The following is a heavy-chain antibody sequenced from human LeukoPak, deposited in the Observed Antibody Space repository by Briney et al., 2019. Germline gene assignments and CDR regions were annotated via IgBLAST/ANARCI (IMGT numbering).Heavy chain of an antibody. D-gene: IGHD5-12*01. Sequence: GGSLRLSCAASGFTFDDYAMHWVRQAPGKGLEWVSGISWNSGTIGYADSVKGRFTISRDNAKNTLYLQMNSLRAEDTAVYYCARAGYSGYALGDWGQGTLVTVSS. CDR3: ARAGYSGYALGD. J-gene: IGHJ4*02. CDR1: GFTFDDYA. CDR2: ISWNSGTI. V-gene: IGHV3-9*01.